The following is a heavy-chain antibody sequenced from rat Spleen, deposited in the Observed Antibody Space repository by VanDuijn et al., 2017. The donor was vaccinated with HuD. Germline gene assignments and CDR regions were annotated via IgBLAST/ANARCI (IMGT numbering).Heavy chain of an antibody. Sequence: EVQLVESGGGLVQPGRSLKLSCVASGFKFNNYWMTWIRQAPGKGLEWVASITNASGRTYYPDSVKGRFTISRDNAKSTLYLQMNSLRSEDTATYYCARHDYRGYRRGFAYWGQGTLVTVSS. J-gene: IGHJ3*01. CDR2: ITNASGRT. V-gene: IGHV5-31*01. D-gene: IGHD1-11*01. CDR1: GFKFNNYW. CDR3: ARHDYRGYRRGFAY.